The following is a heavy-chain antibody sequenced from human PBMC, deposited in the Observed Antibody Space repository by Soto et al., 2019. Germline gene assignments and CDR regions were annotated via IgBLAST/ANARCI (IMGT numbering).Heavy chain of an antibody. V-gene: IGHV1-69*13. Sequence: VASVKVSCKASGGTFSSYRINWVRQAPGEGLEWVGGIVPIRRSADYAQKFRGRVTISADDSARTTYLELSSLKSQDTAVYYCVRDSGAKLSSSWGQGTLVTVSS. CDR1: GGTFSSYR. CDR2: IVPIRRSA. D-gene: IGHD6-13*01. J-gene: IGHJ4*02. CDR3: VRDSGAKLSSS.